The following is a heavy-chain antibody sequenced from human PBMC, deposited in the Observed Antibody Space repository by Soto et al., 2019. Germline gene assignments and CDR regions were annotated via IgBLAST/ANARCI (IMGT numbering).Heavy chain of an antibody. CDR2: ISGSGDST. J-gene: IGHJ4*02. V-gene: IGHV3-23*01. CDR1: GFTFRGYA. Sequence: EEQLLESGGGLAQPGGSLRLSCAASGFTFRGYAMSWVRQAPGKGPEWVSGISGSGDSTYHAKSEKGRFIISRDNSKNTLYLEINSLRAEDTAVYYCAKAYGASHSPFDCWGQGTLVAVSS. CDR3: AKAYGASHSPFDC. D-gene: IGHD2-21*01.